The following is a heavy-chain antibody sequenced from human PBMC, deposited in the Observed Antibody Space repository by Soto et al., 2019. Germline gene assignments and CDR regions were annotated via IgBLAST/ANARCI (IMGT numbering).Heavy chain of an antibody. Sequence: PGGSLRLSCAASGFTFSSYAMHWVRQAPGKGLEWVAVISYDGSNKYYADSVKGRFTISRDNSKNTLYLQMNSLRAEDTAVYYCARSMGRVGREIDYWGQGALVTVSS. V-gene: IGHV3-30-3*01. CDR2: ISYDGSNK. CDR3: ARSMGRVGREIDY. CDR1: GFTFSSYA. D-gene: IGHD1-26*01. J-gene: IGHJ4*02.